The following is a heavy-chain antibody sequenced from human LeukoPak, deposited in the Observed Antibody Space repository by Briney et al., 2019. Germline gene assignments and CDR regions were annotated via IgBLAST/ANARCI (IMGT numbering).Heavy chain of an antibody. Sequence: GRSLRLSCAASGFTFSSYAMHWVRQAPGKGLEWVALLWYDGSNKFYADSVKGRFTISRDNSKNTLSLQMNSLRVEDTAVYYCASASEYSANWYGAFDIWGQGTMVTVSS. J-gene: IGHJ3*02. CDR1: GFTFSSYA. CDR2: LWYDGSNK. CDR3: ASASEYSANWYGAFDI. V-gene: IGHV3-33*01. D-gene: IGHD6-13*01.